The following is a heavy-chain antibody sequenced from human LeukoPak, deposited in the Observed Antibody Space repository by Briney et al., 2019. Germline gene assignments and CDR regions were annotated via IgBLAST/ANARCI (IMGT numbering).Heavy chain of an antibody. CDR3: ARARAAAASSGFDP. CDR1: GYSISSGYY. J-gene: IGHJ5*02. V-gene: IGHV4-38-2*02. D-gene: IGHD6-13*01. Sequence: SETLSLTCTVSGYSISSGYYWGWIRQPPGKGLEWIGSIYHSGSTYYNPSLKSRVTISVDTSKNQFSLKLSSVTAADTAVYYCARARAAAASSGFDPWGQGTLVTVSS. CDR2: IYHSGST.